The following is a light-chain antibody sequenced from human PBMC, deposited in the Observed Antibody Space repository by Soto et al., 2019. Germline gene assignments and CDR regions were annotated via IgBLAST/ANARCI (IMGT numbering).Light chain of an antibody. CDR3: QQSYNTPRT. CDR1: QSISSY. CDR2: AAS. V-gene: IGKV1-39*01. Sequence: DIQMTQSPSSLSASVGYRVTITCRASQSISSYLNWYQQKPGKAPKLLIYAASTLQNEVPSRFSGSGSGTDFTLIISSLQPEDFATYYCQQSYNTPRTFGQGTKVDIK. J-gene: IGKJ1*01.